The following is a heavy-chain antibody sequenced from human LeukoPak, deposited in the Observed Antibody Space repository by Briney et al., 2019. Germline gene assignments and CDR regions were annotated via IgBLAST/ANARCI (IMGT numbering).Heavy chain of an antibody. CDR3: ARALPMDV. D-gene: IGHD5/OR15-5a*01. J-gene: IGHJ6*02. CDR2: ISHDGSNI. V-gene: IGHV3-30*03. Sequence: GGSLRLSCAASGFTFSSYGMHWVRQAPGKGLEWVAVISHDGSNIYYGDSVKGRFSISRDNSKNTLYLQMNSLRAEDTAVYYCARALPMDVWGQGTTVTVSS. CDR1: GFTFSSYG.